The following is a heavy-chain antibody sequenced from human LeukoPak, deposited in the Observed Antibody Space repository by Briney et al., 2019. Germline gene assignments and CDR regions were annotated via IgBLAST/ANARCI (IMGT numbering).Heavy chain of an antibody. Sequence: GGSLRLSCAASGFTFSSYWMSWVRHAPGKGLEWVANIKQDGSEKYYVDSVKGRFTISRDNAKNSLYLQMNSLRAEDTAVYYCAKDLWDGALDYWGQGTLVTVSS. CDR2: IKQDGSEK. CDR1: GFTFSSYW. D-gene: IGHD1-26*01. J-gene: IGHJ4*02. V-gene: IGHV3-7*03. CDR3: AKDLWDGALDY.